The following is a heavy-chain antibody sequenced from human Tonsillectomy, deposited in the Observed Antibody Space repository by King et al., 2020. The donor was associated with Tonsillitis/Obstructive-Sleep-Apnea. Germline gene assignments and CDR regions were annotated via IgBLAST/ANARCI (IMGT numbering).Heavy chain of an antibody. CDR3: ARAPSRGRMTEPFDL. Sequence: VQLVESGAEVKKPGASVKVSCKASGFTLTGHFMHWVRQAPGQGLEWMGWINPNSGGTTFGKNFLGRVTMTRDTSINTAYLEVSRLKADDTAVYYCARAPSRGRMTEPFDLWGQGTMVTVSS. CDR2: INPNSGGT. CDR1: GFTLTGHF. V-gene: IGHV1-2*02. J-gene: IGHJ3*01. D-gene: IGHD2-21*02.